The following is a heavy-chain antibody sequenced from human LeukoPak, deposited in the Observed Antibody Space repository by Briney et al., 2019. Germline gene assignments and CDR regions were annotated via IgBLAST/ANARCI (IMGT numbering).Heavy chain of an antibody. CDR1: GNYW. Sequence: GGSLRPSCAASGNYWMHWVRQVPGKGLVWVSHINSDGSSTSYADSVKGRFTISRDNAKNTLYLQMNSLRAEDTAVYYCARVVYSSGWYPHDYWGQGTLVTVSS. D-gene: IGHD6-19*01. V-gene: IGHV3-74*01. CDR3: ARVVYSSGWYPHDY. J-gene: IGHJ4*02. CDR2: INSDGSST.